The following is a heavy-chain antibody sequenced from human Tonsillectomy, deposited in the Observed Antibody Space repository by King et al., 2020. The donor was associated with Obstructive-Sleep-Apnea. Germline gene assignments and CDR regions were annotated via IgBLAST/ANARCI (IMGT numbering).Heavy chain of an antibody. J-gene: IGHJ6*02. V-gene: IGHV1-69*12. D-gene: IGHD3-3*01. CDR3: AREWRRGRFLECLFHYYYYYGMDV. CDR2: IIPIFGTA. Sequence: QLVQSGAEVKKPGSSVKVSCKASGGTFSSYAISWVRQAPGQGLEWMGGIIPIFGTANYAQKFQGRVTITADESTSTAYMELSSLRSEDTAVYYCAREWRRGRFLECLFHYYYYYGMDVWGQGTTVTVSS. CDR1: GGTFSSYA.